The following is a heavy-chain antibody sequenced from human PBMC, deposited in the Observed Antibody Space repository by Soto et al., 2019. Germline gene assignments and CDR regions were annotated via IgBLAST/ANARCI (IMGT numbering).Heavy chain of an antibody. CDR1: GFTFSDYY. V-gene: IGHV3-11*01. Sequence: GGSLRLSCAASGFTFSDYYMSWIRQAPGKGLEWVSYISSSGSTIYYADSVKGRFTISRDNAKNSLYLQMNSLRAEDTAVYYYAREDSSSCSRGHFDFWGQGTLVTVSS. CDR3: AREDSSSCSRGHFDF. CDR2: ISSSGSTI. D-gene: IGHD6-13*01. J-gene: IGHJ4*02.